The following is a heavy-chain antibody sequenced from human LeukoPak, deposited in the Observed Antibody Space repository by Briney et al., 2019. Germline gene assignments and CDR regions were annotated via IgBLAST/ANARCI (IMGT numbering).Heavy chain of an antibody. CDR1: GGSIGSSNW. D-gene: IGHD5-12*01. Sequence: SGTLSLTCAVSGGSIGSSNWWSWVRQPPGKGLEWIGETYHSGSTNYNPSLKSRVTISVDKSKNQFSLKLSSVTAADTAVYYCARDKGVVATVFDYWGQGTLVTVSS. J-gene: IGHJ4*02. V-gene: IGHV4-4*02. CDR3: ARDKGVVATVFDY. CDR2: TYHSGST.